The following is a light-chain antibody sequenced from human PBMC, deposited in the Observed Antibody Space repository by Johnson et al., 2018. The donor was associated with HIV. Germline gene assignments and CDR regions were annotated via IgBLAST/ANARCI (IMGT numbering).Light chain of an antibody. J-gene: IGLJ1*01. V-gene: IGLV1-51*01. Sequence: QSVLTQPPSVSAAPGQKVTISCSGSSSNIGNNYVSWYQQLPGTAPKLLIYDNNKRPSGIPDRFSGSKSGTSATLGITGLQTWDEADYYCGTWDSSLGVVFGTGTKVTVL. CDR1: SSNIGNNY. CDR3: GTWDSSLGVV. CDR2: DNN.